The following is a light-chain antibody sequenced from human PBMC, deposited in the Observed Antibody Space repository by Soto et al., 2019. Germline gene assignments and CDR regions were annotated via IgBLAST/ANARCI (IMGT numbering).Light chain of an antibody. Sequence: EIVLTQSPGTLPLSPGERATLSCRASQSVSSNYLFWYQQKPGQAPRPIIYGASSRATGIPDRFSGSGSGTDFTLTISRLEPEDFAVYYCQQYANSPFTFGQGTKLEIK. V-gene: IGKV3-20*01. CDR1: QSVSSNY. CDR3: QQYANSPFT. J-gene: IGKJ2*01. CDR2: GAS.